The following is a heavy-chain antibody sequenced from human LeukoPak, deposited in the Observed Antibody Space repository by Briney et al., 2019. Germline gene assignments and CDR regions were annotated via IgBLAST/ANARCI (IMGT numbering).Heavy chain of an antibody. CDR1: RFTFSRNG. Sequence: PGWSLRLSCAASRFTFSRNGMHWVRQAPGRGLAWVAFIRYDGNNKYYADSVKGRFTISRDNSKNTLYLQMNSLRAEDTAVYYCVKGFDYYDSSGYFHWGQGTLVTVSS. V-gene: IGHV3-30*02. CDR3: VKGFDYYDSSGYFH. D-gene: IGHD3-22*01. J-gene: IGHJ4*02. CDR2: IRYDGNNK.